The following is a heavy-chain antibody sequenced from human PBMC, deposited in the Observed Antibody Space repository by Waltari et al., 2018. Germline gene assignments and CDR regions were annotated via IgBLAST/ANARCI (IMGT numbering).Heavy chain of an antibody. Sequence: QVQLQESGPGLVKPSETLSLTCTVSGGSISSYYWSWIRQPPGKGLEWIGYIYYSGSTNYNPSLKSRVTISVDTSKNQCSLKLSSVTAADTAVYYCARGEAAAGTGYFQHWGQGTLVTVSS. J-gene: IGHJ1*01. D-gene: IGHD6-13*01. CDR2: IYYSGST. V-gene: IGHV4-59*01. CDR1: GGSISSYY. CDR3: ARGEAAAGTGYFQH.